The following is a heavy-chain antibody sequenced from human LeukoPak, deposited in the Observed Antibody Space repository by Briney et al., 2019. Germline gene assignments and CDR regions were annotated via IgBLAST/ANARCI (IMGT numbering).Heavy chain of an antibody. D-gene: IGHD3-10*01. J-gene: IGHJ4*02. CDR1: GFTFSSYA. CDR2: ISGSGGST. Sequence: GGFLRLSCAASGFTFSSYAMSWVRQAPGKGLEWVSAISGSGGSTYYADSVEGRFTISRDNSKNTLYLQMNTLRAEDTAVYYCAKDGGASPFDYRGQGTLVTVSS. CDR3: AKDGGASPFDY. V-gene: IGHV3-23*01.